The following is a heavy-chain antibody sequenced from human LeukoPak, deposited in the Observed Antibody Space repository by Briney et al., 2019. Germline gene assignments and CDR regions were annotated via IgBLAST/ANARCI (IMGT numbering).Heavy chain of an antibody. CDR2: IYPGDSDT. CDR1: GYSFTSYW. D-gene: IGHD1-7*01. Sequence: GESLKISCKGSGYSFTSYWIGWVRQMPGKGLEWMGIIYPGDSDTRYSPSFQGQVTISADKSISTAYLQWSSLKASDTAMYYCARPKYWNSPYNWFDPWGQGTLVTVSS. J-gene: IGHJ5*02. CDR3: ARPKYWNSPYNWFDP. V-gene: IGHV5-51*01.